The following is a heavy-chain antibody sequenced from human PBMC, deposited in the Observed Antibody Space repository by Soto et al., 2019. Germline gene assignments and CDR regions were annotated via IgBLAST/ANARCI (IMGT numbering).Heavy chain of an antibody. CDR1: GGSISSYY. V-gene: IGHV4-59*08. CDR3: ARHLRYFDWLFP. CDR2: IYYSGST. Sequence: PSETLSLTCTVSGGSISSYYWSWIRQPPGKGLEWIGYIYYSGSTNYNPSLKSRVTISVDTSKNQFSLKLSSVTAADTAVYYCARHLRYFDWLFPWGQGTLVTVSS. J-gene: IGHJ5*02. D-gene: IGHD3-9*01.